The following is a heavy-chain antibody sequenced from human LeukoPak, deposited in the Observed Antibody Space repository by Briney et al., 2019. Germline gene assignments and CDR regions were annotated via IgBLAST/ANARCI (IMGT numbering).Heavy chain of an antibody. Sequence: SETLSLTCTVSGGSISSGSYYWSWIRQPAGKGLEWIGRIYTSGRTNYNPSPKSRVTISVDTSKNQFSLKLSSVTAADTAVYYCARGTVGRTYCGGDCYSPIDYWGQGSLVTVSS. D-gene: IGHD2-21*01. CDR2: IYTSGRT. CDR3: ARGTVGRTYCGGDCYSPIDY. J-gene: IGHJ4*02. CDR1: GGSISSGSYY. V-gene: IGHV4-61*02.